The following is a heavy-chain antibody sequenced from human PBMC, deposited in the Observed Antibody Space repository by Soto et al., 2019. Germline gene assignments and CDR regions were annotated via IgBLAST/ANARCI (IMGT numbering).Heavy chain of an antibody. Sequence: GGSLRLSCAASGFTVSSNYMIWVRQAPGKGLEWVSVIYSGGSTNYADSVKGRFTISRDISKNTVYFQMNSLRAEDAAVYYCARARSGNYFYYGLDVWGQGTTVTVSS. CDR1: GFTVSSNY. CDR2: IYSGGST. V-gene: IGHV3-53*01. CDR3: ARARSGNYFYYGLDV. D-gene: IGHD1-26*01. J-gene: IGHJ6*02.